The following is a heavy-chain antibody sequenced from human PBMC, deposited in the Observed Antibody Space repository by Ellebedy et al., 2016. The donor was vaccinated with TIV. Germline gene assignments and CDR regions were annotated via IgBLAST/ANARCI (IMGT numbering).Heavy chain of an antibody. CDR3: ARGHRSSAFWSGYMGYFDY. J-gene: IGHJ4*02. CDR1: GGSFSGYY. D-gene: IGHD3-3*01. Sequence: MPSETLSLTCTVYGGSFSGYYWSWIRQPPGKGLEWIGEINHSASTNYNPSLKSRLTISVETSKNQFSLRLNSVTAADTAVYFCARGHRSSAFWSGYMGYFDYWGQGTLVSVSS. V-gene: IGHV4-34*01. CDR2: INHSAST.